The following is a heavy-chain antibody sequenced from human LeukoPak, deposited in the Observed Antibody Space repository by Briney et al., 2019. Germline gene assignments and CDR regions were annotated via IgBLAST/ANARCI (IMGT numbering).Heavy chain of an antibody. V-gene: IGHV3-15*01. CDR3: TTGPERCSSTSCYAMGVDY. CDR1: GFTFRNAW. CDR2: IKSKTDVGTT. D-gene: IGHD2-2*01. Sequence: GGSLRLSCAASGFTFRNAWMSWVRQAPGKGLEWVGRIKSKTDVGTTDYAAPVKGRFTISRDDSKNTLYLQMNSLKTEDTAVYYCTTGPERCSSTSCYAMGVDYWGQGTLVTASS. J-gene: IGHJ4*02.